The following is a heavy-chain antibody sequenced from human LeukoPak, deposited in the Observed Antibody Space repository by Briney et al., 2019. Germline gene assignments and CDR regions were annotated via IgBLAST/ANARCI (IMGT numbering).Heavy chain of an antibody. D-gene: IGHD2-15*01. J-gene: IGHJ4*01. V-gene: IGHV3-48*03. CDR3: ARQDSAAFDY. CDR1: GFTFSSYE. Sequence: GGSLRLSCAASGFTFSSYEMNWVRQAPGRGLEWVSYISSSGNAMYYADFVKGRFTISRDNAKNSLYPQMNSLRAEDTAVYYCARQDSAAFDYWGQGTLVTVSS. CDR2: ISSSGNAM.